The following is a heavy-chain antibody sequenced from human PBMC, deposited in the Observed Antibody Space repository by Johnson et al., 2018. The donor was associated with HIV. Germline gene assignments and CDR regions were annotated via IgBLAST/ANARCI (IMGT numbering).Heavy chain of an antibody. CDR1: GFTFSSYA. CDR2: ISGSGGST. V-gene: IGHV3-23*04. J-gene: IGHJ3*02. Sequence: VQLVESGGGLVQPGGSLRLSCAASGFTFSSYAMSWVRQAPGKGLEWVSAISGSGGSTYYADFVKGRFTISRDNSKNTLYLQMNSLRAEDTAVYYCARGGVIHDAFDIWGQGTMVTLSS. CDR3: ARGGVIHDAFDI. D-gene: IGHD3-3*01.